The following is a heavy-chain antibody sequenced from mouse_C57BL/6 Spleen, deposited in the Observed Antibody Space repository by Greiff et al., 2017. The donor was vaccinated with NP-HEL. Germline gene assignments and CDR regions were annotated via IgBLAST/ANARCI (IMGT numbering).Heavy chain of an antibody. D-gene: IGHD2-3*01. Sequence: EVHLVESEGGLVQPGSSMKLSCTASGFTFSDYYMAWVRQVPEKGLEWVANINYDGSSTYYLDSLKSRFIISRDNAKNILYLQMSSLKSEDTATYYCAREDGYPWYFDVWGTGTTVTVSS. V-gene: IGHV5-16*01. CDR3: AREDGYPWYFDV. CDR2: INYDGSST. CDR1: GFTFSDYY. J-gene: IGHJ1*03.